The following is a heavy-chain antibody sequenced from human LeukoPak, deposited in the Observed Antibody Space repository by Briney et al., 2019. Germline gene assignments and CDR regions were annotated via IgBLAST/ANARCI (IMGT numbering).Heavy chain of an antibody. V-gene: IGHV4-34*01. CDR2: INHSGST. CDR3: ARGGSSGWYWFDP. CDR1: GGSFSGYY. J-gene: IGHJ5*02. Sequence: SETLSLTCAVYGGSFSGYYWSWIRQPPGKGLEWIGEINHSGSTNYNPSLKSRVTISVDTSKNQFSLKLSSVTAADTAAYYCARGGSSGWYWFDPWGQGTLVTVSS. D-gene: IGHD6-19*01.